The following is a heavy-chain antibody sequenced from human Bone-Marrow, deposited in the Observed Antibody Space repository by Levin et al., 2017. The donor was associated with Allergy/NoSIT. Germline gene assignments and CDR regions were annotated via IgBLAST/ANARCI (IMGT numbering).Heavy chain of an antibody. CDR2: ISGSGGST. V-gene: IGHV3-23*01. D-gene: IGHD5-12*01. Sequence: GGSLRLSCAASGFTFSSYAMSWVRQAPGKGLEWVSAISGSGGSTYYADSVKGRFTISRDNSKNTLYLQMNSLRAEDTAVYYCASPRTIVATRDWYFDLWGRGTLVTVSS. CDR1: GFTFSSYA. J-gene: IGHJ2*01. CDR3: ASPRTIVATRDWYFDL.